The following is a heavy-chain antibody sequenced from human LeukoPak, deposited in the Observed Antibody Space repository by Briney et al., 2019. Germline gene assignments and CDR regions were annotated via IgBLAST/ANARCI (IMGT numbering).Heavy chain of an antibody. CDR1: GFTFISYG. CDR2: ISGSGGST. CDR3: ANSPKSDY. J-gene: IGHJ4*02. Sequence: GGSLRLSCSASGFTFISYGMSWFRQAPGKGLEWLSAISGSGGSTYYADSVQGRLTISRDNSKNTLYLQMSSLRAEDTAVYYCANSPKSDYCGQGTLVTVSS. V-gene: IGHV3-23*01.